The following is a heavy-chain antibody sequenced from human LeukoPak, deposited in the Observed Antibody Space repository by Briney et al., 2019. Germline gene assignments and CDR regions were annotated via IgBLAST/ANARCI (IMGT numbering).Heavy chain of an antibody. V-gene: IGHV3-53*01. Sequence: GGSLTLSCAASGFTVSSNYMSWVRQAPGEGLEWVSVIYSGGSTYYADSVKGRFTISRDNSKNTLYLQMNSLRAEDTAVYYCAREAIFGVVGYYYMDVWGKGTTVTVSS. D-gene: IGHD3-3*01. J-gene: IGHJ6*03. CDR3: AREAIFGVVGYYYMDV. CDR2: IYSGGST. CDR1: GFTVSSNY.